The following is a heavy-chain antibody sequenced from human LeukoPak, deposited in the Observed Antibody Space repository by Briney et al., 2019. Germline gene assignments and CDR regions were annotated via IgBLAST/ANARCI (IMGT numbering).Heavy chain of an antibody. Sequence: ATVKVSCKASGYTLTSYDINWVRQATGQGLEWMGWMNPNSGRTGYAQNFQGRITITRNTSISTAYMELSSLRSEDTAVYYCTRETSSRYFDYWGQGTLVTVSS. J-gene: IGHJ4*02. V-gene: IGHV1-8*01. CDR3: TRETSSRYFDY. CDR2: MNPNSGRT. CDR1: GYTLTSYD.